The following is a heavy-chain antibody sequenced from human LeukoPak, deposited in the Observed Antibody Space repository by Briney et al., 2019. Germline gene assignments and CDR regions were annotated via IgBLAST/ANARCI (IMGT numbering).Heavy chain of an antibody. CDR2: INHSGST. CDR1: GGSISSGGYY. J-gene: IGHJ4*02. V-gene: IGHV4-30-2*01. CDR3: ARGLSAVVY. Sequence: PSQTLSLTCTVSGGSISSGGYYWSWIRRPPGKGLEWIGEINHSGSTNYNPSLKSQVTISVDTSKKQFSLKLSSVTAADTAVYYCARGLSAVVYWGQGTLVTVSS. D-gene: IGHD3-16*02.